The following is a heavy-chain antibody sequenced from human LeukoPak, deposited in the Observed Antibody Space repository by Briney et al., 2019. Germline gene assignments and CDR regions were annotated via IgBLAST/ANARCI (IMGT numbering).Heavy chain of an antibody. V-gene: IGHV3-23*01. J-gene: IGHJ4*02. CDR1: GFTFSSFA. CDR3: ARDRSIAFDY. CDR2: ISGNADSA. Sequence: PGGSLRLSCAASGFTFSSFAMSWVRQAPGKGLQWVSSISGNADSAYYADSVRGRFTISRDNSKNPLYLQMNSLRAEDTAVYYCARDRSIAFDYWGQGTLVTVSS. D-gene: IGHD6-6*01.